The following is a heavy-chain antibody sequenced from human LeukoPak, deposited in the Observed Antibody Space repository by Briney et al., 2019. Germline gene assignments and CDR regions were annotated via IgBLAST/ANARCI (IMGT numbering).Heavy chain of an antibody. D-gene: IGHD3-10*01. V-gene: IGHV3-21*04. Sequence: GGSLRLSCAASGFTFSSYSMNWVRQAPGKGLEWVSSISSSSSYIYYADSVKGRFTISRDNSKNTLYLQMNSLRAEDTAVYYCANQWFGAYYFDYWGQGTLVTVSS. CDR1: GFTFSSYS. J-gene: IGHJ4*02. CDR2: ISSSSSYI. CDR3: ANQWFGAYYFDY.